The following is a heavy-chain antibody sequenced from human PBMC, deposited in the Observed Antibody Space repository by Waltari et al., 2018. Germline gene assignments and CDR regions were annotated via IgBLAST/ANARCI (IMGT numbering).Heavy chain of an antibody. CDR1: GFTFSSYS. J-gene: IGHJ4*02. CDR2: ISSSSTYI. Sequence: EVQLVESGGGLVKPGGSLRLSCAASGFTFSSYSMHWVRQAPGKGLEWVSSISSSSTYIYYADSVKGRFTISRDNAKNSLYLQMNSLRAEDTAVYYCASSFDRQGYWGQGTLVTVSS. V-gene: IGHV3-21*01. CDR3: ASSFDRQGY.